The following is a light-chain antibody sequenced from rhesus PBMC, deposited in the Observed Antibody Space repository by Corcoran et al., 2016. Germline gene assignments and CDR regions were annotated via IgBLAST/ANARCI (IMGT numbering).Light chain of an antibody. Sequence: DIQMTQSPSSLSASVGDRVTITCRARENVNNYLNWYQQKPGKAPKLLINKASTLQSGVPSRFSGSGSGTDYTFTISSLQPEDVATYYCQHGYGSPYSFGQGTKVEIK. CDR3: QHGYGSPYS. CDR2: KAS. J-gene: IGKJ2*01. CDR1: ENVNNY. V-gene: IGKV1-74*01.